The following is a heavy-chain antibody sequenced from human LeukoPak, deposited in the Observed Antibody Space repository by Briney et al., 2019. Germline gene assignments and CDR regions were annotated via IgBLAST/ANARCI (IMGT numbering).Heavy chain of an antibody. CDR1: GFTFSSYW. CDR2: INSDGITT. Sequence: GGSLRLSCAASGFTFSSYWMHWVRQAPGKGLVWVSRINSDGITTSYADSVKGRFTISRDNTKNTLYLQMNSLKTEDTAVYYCTTDAGELPLFDYWGQGILVTVSS. V-gene: IGHV3-74*01. D-gene: IGHD1-26*01. CDR3: TTDAGELPLFDY. J-gene: IGHJ4*02.